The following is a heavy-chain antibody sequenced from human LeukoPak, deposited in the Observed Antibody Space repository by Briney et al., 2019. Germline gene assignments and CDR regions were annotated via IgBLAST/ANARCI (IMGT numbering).Heavy chain of an antibody. CDR1: GGSISSSSYY. Sequence: SETLSLTCTVSGGSISSSSYYWGWIRQPPGKGLEWIGSIYYSGSTYYNPSLKSRATISVDTSKNQFSLKLSSVTAADTAVYYCARDSKNQDIVAKDWGQGTLVTVSS. V-gene: IGHV4-39*07. CDR2: IYYSGST. J-gene: IGHJ4*02. D-gene: IGHD5-12*01. CDR3: ARDSKNQDIVAKD.